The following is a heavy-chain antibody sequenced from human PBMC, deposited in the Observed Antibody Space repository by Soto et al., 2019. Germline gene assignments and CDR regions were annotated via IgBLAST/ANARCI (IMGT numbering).Heavy chain of an antibody. CDR3: AREGRYGSGSYYIDYYYGMDV. CDR2: ISSSGSTI. Sequence: QVQLVESGGGLVKPGGSLRLSCVASGFTFSDYYMSWIRQAPGKGLEWVSYISSSGSTIYYADSVKGRFTISRDNAKNSLYLQMNSLRAEDTAVYYCAREGRYGSGSYYIDYYYGMDVWGQGTTVTVSS. D-gene: IGHD3-10*01. J-gene: IGHJ6*02. CDR1: GFTFSDYY. V-gene: IGHV3-11*01.